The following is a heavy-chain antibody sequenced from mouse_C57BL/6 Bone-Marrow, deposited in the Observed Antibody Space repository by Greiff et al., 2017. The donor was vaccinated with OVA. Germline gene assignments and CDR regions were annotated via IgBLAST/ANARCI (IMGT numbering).Heavy chain of an antibody. D-gene: IGHD6-2*01. Sequence: QVQLQQPGAELVKPGASVKLSCKASGYTFTSYWMHWVKQRPGQGLEWIGMIHPNSGSTNYNEKFKSKATLTVDKSSSTAYMQLSSLTSEDSAVYYCARSKDLLSGYFDVWGTGTTVTVSS. V-gene: IGHV1-64*01. CDR2: IHPNSGST. J-gene: IGHJ1*03. CDR1: GYTFTSYW. CDR3: ARSKDLLSGYFDV.